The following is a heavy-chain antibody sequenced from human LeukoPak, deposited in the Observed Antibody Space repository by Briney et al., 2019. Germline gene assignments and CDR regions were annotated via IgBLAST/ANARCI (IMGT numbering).Heavy chain of an antibody. CDR3: AKDYRQGSGWFGDAFDI. J-gene: IGHJ3*02. V-gene: IGHV3-30*02. CDR2: IRYDGSHK. CDR1: GFTFSAHD. Sequence: GGSLRLSCGASGFTFSAHDMHWVRQAPGKGLEWVTFIRYDGSHKYYVDSVRGRFTISRDNAKNSLYLQMNSLRAEDTALYYCAKDYRQGSGWFGDAFDIWGQGTMVTVSS. D-gene: IGHD6-19*01.